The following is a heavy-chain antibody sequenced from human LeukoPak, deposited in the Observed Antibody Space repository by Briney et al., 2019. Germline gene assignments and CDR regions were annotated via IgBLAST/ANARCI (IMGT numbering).Heavy chain of an antibody. Sequence: GESLKISCKGSGYSFTSYWIGWVRQMPGKGLEWMGIIYPGDSDTRYSPSFQGQVTISADKSISTAYLQWSSLKASDTAMYYCARLKVTVTTSLGVFDYWGQGTLVTVSS. V-gene: IGHV5-51*01. CDR2: IYPGDSDT. J-gene: IGHJ4*02. D-gene: IGHD4-11*01. CDR3: ARLKVTVTTSLGVFDY. CDR1: GYSFTSYW.